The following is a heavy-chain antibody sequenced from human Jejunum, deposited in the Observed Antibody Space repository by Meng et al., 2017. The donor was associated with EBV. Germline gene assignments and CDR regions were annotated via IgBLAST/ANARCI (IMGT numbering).Heavy chain of an antibody. CDR2: IHTDNGGT. CDR3: VKKGTRLTTHGYHFDY. D-gene: IGHD2-15*01. Sequence: VQLVQAGAEGKESGASVKVSCKASGYTFNSYAIHWVRQAPGQRLEWMGWIHTDNGGTKYSQEFQDRVTITRDTSASTAYMEISSLRSEDTAVYYCVKKGTRLTTHGYHFDYWGQGTLVTVSS. V-gene: IGHV1-3*04. J-gene: IGHJ4*02. CDR1: GYTFNSYA.